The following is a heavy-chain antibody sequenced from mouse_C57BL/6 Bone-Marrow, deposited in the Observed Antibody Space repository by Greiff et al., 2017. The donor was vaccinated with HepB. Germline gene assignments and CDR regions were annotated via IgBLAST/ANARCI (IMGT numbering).Heavy chain of an antibody. CDR1: GYTFTSYG. D-gene: IGHD2-1*01. V-gene: IGHV1-81*01. J-gene: IGHJ1*03. Sequence: QVQLKQSGAELARPGASVKLSCKASGYTFTSYGLSWVKQRTGQGLEWIGEIYPRSGNTYYNEKFKGKATLTADKSSSTAYMELRSLTSEDSAVYFCARPLYGNFWYFDVWGTGTTVTVSS. CDR2: IYPRSGNT. CDR3: ARPLYGNFWYFDV.